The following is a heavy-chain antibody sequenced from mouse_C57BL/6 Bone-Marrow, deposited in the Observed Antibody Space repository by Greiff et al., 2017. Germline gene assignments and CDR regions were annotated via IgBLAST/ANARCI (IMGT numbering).Heavy chain of an antibody. CDR3: ASYGNYYYAMDY. Sequence: QVQLKQSGAELVRPGASVKLSCKASGYTFTDYYINWVKQRPGQGLEWIARIYPGSGNTYYNEKFKGKATLTAEKSSSTAYMQLSSLTSEDSAVYFCASYGNYYYAMDYWGQGTSVTVSS. CDR2: IYPGSGNT. CDR1: GYTFTDYY. J-gene: IGHJ4*01. D-gene: IGHD2-1*01. V-gene: IGHV1-76*01.